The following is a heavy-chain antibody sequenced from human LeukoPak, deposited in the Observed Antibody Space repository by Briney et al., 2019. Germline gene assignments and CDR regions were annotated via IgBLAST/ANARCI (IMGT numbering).Heavy chain of an antibody. J-gene: IGHJ5*02. V-gene: IGHV4-59*01. CDR3: ARGYLVGRKGAWFDP. Sequence: SETLSLTCTVSGGSISSYYWSWIRQPPGKGLEWIGYIYYSGSTNYNPSLKSRVTISVDTSKNQFSLKLSSVTAADTAVYYCARGYLVGRKGAWFDPWGQGTLVTVSS. D-gene: IGHD1-26*01. CDR2: IYYSGST. CDR1: GGSISSYY.